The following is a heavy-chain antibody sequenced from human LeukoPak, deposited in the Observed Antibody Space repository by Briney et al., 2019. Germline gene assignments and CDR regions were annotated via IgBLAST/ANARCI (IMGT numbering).Heavy chain of an antibody. D-gene: IGHD3-10*02. Sequence: HPGGSLRLSCAACGFTFSTYAMTWVRQAPGKGLEWVSLISGTGGSTYYADSVKGRFTISRDNAKNSLYLQMNSLRAEDTAVYYCAELGITMIGGVWGKGTTVTISS. V-gene: IGHV3-23*01. CDR2: ISGTGGST. CDR3: AELGITMIGGV. J-gene: IGHJ6*04. CDR1: GFTFSTYA.